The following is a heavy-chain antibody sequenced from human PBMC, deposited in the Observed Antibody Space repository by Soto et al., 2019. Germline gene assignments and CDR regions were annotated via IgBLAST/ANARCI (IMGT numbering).Heavy chain of an antibody. V-gene: IGHV3-30*18. Sequence: GGSLRLSCAASGFTFSSYGMHWVRQAPGKGLEWVAVISYDGSNKYYADSVKGRFTISRDNSKNTLYLQMNSLRAEDTAVYYCAKEYDEGGSGWYDYWGQGTLVTVSS. CDR2: ISYDGSNK. D-gene: IGHD6-19*01. CDR1: GFTFSSYG. J-gene: IGHJ4*02. CDR3: AKEYDEGGSGWYDY.